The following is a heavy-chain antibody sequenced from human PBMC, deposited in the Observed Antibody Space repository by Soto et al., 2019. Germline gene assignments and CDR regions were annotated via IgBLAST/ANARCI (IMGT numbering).Heavy chain of an antibody. CDR1: GGSISNYY. V-gene: IGHV4-59*08. Sequence: PSDTLSLTCTVSGGSISNYYWSWIRQPPGKELEWIGYISYSGSTNYNPSLKSRLTISVDTSKNRFSLKLSSVTAADTAVYYCARHVVTGYYYFDSWGQGTLVTVS. CDR2: ISYSGST. CDR3: ARHVVTGYYYFDS. J-gene: IGHJ4*02. D-gene: IGHD3-9*01.